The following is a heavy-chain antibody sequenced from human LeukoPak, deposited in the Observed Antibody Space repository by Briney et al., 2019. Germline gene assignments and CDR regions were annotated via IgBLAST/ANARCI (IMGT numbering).Heavy chain of an antibody. J-gene: IGHJ3*02. Sequence: SETLFLTCTVSGGSISSYYWSWIRQPPGKGLEWIGYIYYSGSTNYNPSLKSRVTISVDTSKNQFSLKLSSVTAADTAVYYCARAYYCDSSGYYRADAFDIWGQGTMVTVSS. CDR1: GGSISSYY. D-gene: IGHD3-22*01. CDR3: ARAYYCDSSGYYRADAFDI. V-gene: IGHV4-59*01. CDR2: IYYSGST.